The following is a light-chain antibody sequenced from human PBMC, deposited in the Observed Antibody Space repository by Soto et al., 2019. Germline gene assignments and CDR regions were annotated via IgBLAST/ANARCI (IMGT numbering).Light chain of an antibody. CDR1: SSNVGAGYD. Sequence: QSVLTQPPSVSGAPGQRVTISCTGSSSNVGAGYDVHWYQQLPGTAPKLLIYGDTNRPSGVPDRFSGSRSGASASLAITGLQAEDEADYYCQSSDSRLSGSYVFGTGTKLTVL. CDR2: GDT. J-gene: IGLJ1*01. CDR3: QSSDSRLSGSYV. V-gene: IGLV1-40*01.